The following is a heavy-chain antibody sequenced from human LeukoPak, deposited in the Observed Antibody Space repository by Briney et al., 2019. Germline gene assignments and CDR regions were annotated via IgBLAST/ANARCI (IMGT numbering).Heavy chain of an antibody. D-gene: IGHD5-18*01. V-gene: IGHV3-48*01. CDR1: GFMFDTYI. Sequence: GGSLRLSCAASGFMFDTYIMTWVRQAPGKGLEWISYINSINAVYYTDSVQGRFNISRDTAKNSLYLQLNSRRVEDTAMYYCARVSARGYDYWGRGTLVTVSS. CDR2: INSINAV. J-gene: IGHJ4*02. CDR3: ARVSARGYDY.